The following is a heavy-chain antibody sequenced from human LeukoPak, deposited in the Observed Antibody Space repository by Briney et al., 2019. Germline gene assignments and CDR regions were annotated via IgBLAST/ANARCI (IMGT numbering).Heavy chain of an antibody. CDR2: ITPNSGDT. Sequence: ASVKVSCKASGYTFTSYYIHWVRQAPGQGLEWMGWITPNSGDTNFAQKFQGRVIMTRDTSTTTAYMELNSLTSYDTALYYCARGSLTGVDGVVPRAFVIWGQGTMVTVSS. CDR1: GYTFTSYY. V-gene: IGHV1-2*02. D-gene: IGHD3-3*01. J-gene: IGHJ3*02. CDR3: ARGSLTGVDGVVPRAFVI.